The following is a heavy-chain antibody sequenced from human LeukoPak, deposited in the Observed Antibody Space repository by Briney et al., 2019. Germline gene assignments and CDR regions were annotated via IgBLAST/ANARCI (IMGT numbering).Heavy chain of an antibody. CDR1: GGSISSYY. CDR2: INHSGST. J-gene: IGHJ4*02. D-gene: IGHD3-3*01. CDR3: ARGSLYDFWSGYHRPFDY. V-gene: IGHV4-34*01. Sequence: SETLSLTCTVSGGSISSYYWSWIRQPPGKGLEWIGEINHSGSTNYNPSLKSRVTISVDTSKNQFSLKLSSVPAADTAVYYCARGSLYDFWSGYHRPFDYWGQGTLVTVSS.